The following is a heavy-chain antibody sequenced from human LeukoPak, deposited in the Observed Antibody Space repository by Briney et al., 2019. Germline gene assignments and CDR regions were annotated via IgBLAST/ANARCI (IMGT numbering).Heavy chain of an antibody. Sequence: SQTLSLTCTVSSGSMNIGLYYWTWIRQPAGKGLEWIGRISNSGSTTYNPSLMSRGTITLDTSKNSFSLKVTSVTAADTAVYYCARETKDIYSPSWGLYDTYYYIDAWGSGTTVTVSS. V-gene: IGHV4-61*02. J-gene: IGHJ6*03. CDR1: SGSMNIGLYY. CDR2: ISNSGST. CDR3: ARETKDIYSPSWGLYDTYYYIDA. D-gene: IGHD5/OR15-5a*01.